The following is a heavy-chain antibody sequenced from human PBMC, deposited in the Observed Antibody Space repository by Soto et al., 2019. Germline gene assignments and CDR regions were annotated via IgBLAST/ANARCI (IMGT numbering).Heavy chain of an antibody. J-gene: IGHJ4*02. CDR3: ARAATAVDLTYDS. D-gene: IGHD2-21*02. Sequence: QVQLVQSGAEVKKPGASVKVSCKASGYTLTNYDMHWVRQAPGQGLEWMGIFNPRGGSTSLAQKFQGRVTMTWDTSTTTVYMDVSSLTSEDAAVYYCARAATAVDLTYDSWGQGTLVTVSS. CDR1: GYTLTNYD. CDR2: FNPRGGST. V-gene: IGHV1-46*01.